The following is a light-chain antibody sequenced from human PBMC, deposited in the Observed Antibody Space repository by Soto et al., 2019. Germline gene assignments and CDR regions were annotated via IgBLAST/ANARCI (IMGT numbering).Light chain of an antibody. Sequence: ALRMTQSPSSLSGSPGDRVTITCRASQGISSYLTWYQQKPGKAPKLLIYAASTLQSGVPSRFSGSGSETDFTLTISSLQPEDFATYSCQQSYSNTWTFGQGTKVDIK. J-gene: IGKJ1*01. CDR2: AAS. V-gene: IGKV1-8*01. CDR3: QQSYSNTWT. CDR1: QGISSY.